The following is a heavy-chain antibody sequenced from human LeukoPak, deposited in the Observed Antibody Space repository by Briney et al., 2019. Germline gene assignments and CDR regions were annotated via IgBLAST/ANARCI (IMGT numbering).Heavy chain of an antibody. V-gene: IGHV4-34*01. CDR1: DGSFSGYY. CDR3: ASGGGRRYFDWYRLGMDV. D-gene: IGHD3-9*01. J-gene: IGHJ6*04. Sequence: SETLSLTCAVYDGSFSGYYWSWIRQPPGKGLEWIGEINHSGSTNYNPSLKSRVTISVDTSKNQFSLKLSSVTAADTAVYYCASGGGRRYFDWYRLGMDVWGKGTTVTVSS. CDR2: INHSGST.